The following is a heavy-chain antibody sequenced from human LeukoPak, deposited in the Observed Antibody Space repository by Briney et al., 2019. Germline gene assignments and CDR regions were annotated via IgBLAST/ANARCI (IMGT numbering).Heavy chain of an antibody. Sequence: GGSLRLSCAASGFPFSSYGMHWVRQAPGKGLEWVAFIRYDGSNKYYADSVKGRFTISRDNSKNTLYLQMNSLRAEDTAVYYCAKGVVWYGSTNTRLDDYWGQGTLVTVSS. CDR3: AKGVVWYGSTNTRLDDY. D-gene: IGHD6-13*01. CDR2: IRYDGSNK. CDR1: GFPFSSYG. J-gene: IGHJ4*02. V-gene: IGHV3-30*02.